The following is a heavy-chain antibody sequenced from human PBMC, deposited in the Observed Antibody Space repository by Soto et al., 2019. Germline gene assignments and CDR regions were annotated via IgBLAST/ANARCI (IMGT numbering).Heavy chain of an antibody. D-gene: IGHD6-13*01. J-gene: IGHJ5*02. CDR1: GFTVSSNY. CDR2: IYSGGST. V-gene: IGHV3-53*04. CDR3: ARAAEYSSSWWWFDP. Sequence: GGSLRLSCAASGFTVSSNYMSWVRQAPGKGLEWVSVIYSGGSTYYADSVKGRFTISRHNSKNTLYLQMNSLRAEDTAVYYCARAAEYSSSWWWFDPWGQGTLVTVSS.